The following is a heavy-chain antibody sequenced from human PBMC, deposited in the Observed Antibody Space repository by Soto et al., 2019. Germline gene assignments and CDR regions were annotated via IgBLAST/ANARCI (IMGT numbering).Heavy chain of an antibody. CDR1: GGSFSGYY. D-gene: IGHD6-19*01. CDR3: ARAGAVAANGSDY. Sequence: SETLSLTCAVYGGSFSGYYWSWIRQPPGKGLEWIGEINHSGSTNYNPSLKSRVTISVDTSKNQFSLKLSSVTAADTAVYYCARAGAVAANGSDYWGQGTLVTVSS. CDR2: INHSGST. V-gene: IGHV4-34*01. J-gene: IGHJ4*02.